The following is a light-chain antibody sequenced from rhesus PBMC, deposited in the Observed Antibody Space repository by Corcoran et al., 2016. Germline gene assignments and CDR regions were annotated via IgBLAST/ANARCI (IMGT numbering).Light chain of an antibody. V-gene: IGKV1-25*01. CDR3: HHGYGTPLYS. CDR2: RAS. Sequence: DIQMTQSPSSLSASAGDSVTTTCQASQDIRNNLAWYQQKPGRVPKLLIYRASNLESGGPSRFSGSQSGTDFTLTISSLQPEDFATYCCHHGYGTPLYSFGQGSKVDIK. J-gene: IGKJ2*01. CDR1: QDIRNN.